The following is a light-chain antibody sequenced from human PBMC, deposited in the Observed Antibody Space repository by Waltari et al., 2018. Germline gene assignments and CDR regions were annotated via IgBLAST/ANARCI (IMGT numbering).Light chain of an antibody. V-gene: IGKV3-11*01. CDR2: DAS. CDR3: QQRSSWPFT. J-gene: IGKJ3*01. CDR1: QSVSSF. Sequence: EIVLTQSPATLSLSPGERATLSCRASQSVSSFLAWYQQKPGQAPRLLIYDASSRATGIPARFSGGGSGTDFTLTISSLEPEDFAVYYCQQRSSWPFTFGPGTKVHIK.